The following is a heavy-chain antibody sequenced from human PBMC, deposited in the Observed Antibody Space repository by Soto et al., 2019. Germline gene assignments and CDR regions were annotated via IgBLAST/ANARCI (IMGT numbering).Heavy chain of an antibody. J-gene: IGHJ5*02. V-gene: IGHV4-31*03. CDR1: GGSISSGGYY. Sequence: QVQLQESGPGLVKPSQTLSLTCTVSGGSISSGGYYWSWLRQHPGKSLEWIGYIYYSGSTYYNPSLKSRVTIPVDTSKNQFSLKLSSVTAADTAVYYCARVRYCSGGSCYPMFDPWGQGTLVTVSS. D-gene: IGHD2-15*01. CDR2: IYYSGST. CDR3: ARVRYCSGGSCYPMFDP.